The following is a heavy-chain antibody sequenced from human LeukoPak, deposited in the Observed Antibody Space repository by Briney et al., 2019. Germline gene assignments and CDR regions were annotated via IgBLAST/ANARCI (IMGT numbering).Heavy chain of an antibody. CDR2: ISAYNGNT. CDR1: GYTFTGYY. D-gene: IGHD4-23*01. CDR3: AREAFSGQKDYGGKGSHFDY. Sequence: GASVKVSCKASGYTFTGYYMHWVRQAPGQGLEWMGWISAYNGNTNYAQKLQGRVTMTTDTSTSTAYMELRSLRSDDTAVYYCAREAFSGQKDYGGKGSHFDYWGQGTLVTVSS. J-gene: IGHJ4*02. V-gene: IGHV1-18*04.